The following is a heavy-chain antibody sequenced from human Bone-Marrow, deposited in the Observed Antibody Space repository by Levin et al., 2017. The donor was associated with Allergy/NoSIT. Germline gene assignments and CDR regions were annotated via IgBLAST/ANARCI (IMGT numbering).Heavy chain of an antibody. D-gene: IGHD2-15*01. Sequence: SETLSLTCAVYGGSFSGYYWSWIRQPPGKGLEWIGEINHSGSTNYNPSLTSRVTISVDTSQNQFSLKRSSVTAADTAVYYCARCRFICSGGSCYNNQLWYFDLWGRGTLVTVSS. J-gene: IGHJ2*01. CDR2: INHSGST. CDR3: ARCRFICSGGSCYNNQLWYFDL. V-gene: IGHV4-34*01. CDR1: GGSFSGYY.